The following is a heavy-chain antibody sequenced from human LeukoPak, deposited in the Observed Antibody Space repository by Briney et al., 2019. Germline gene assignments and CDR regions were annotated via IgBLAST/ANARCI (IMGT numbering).Heavy chain of an antibody. CDR1: GGSFSGYY. J-gene: IGHJ3*02. D-gene: IGHD2-8*01. V-gene: IGHV4-34*01. Sequence: SETLSLTCAVYGGSFSGYYWSWLRQPPGKGLEWIGEINHSGSTNYNPSLKSRVTISVDTSKNQFSLKLSSVTAADTAVYYCARRPRMKAFDIWGQGTMVTVSS. CDR2: INHSGST. CDR3: ARRPRMKAFDI.